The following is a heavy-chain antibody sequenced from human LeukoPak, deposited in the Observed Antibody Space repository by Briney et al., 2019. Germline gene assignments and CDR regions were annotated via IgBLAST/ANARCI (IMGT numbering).Heavy chain of an antibody. V-gene: IGHV3-7*01. D-gene: IGHD6-19*01. CDR2: IKQDGSEK. Sequence: GGSLRLSCAASGFTFSSRGFHWVRQAPGKGLEWVANIKQDGSEKYYVDSVKGRFTISRDNAKNSLYLQMNSLRAEDTAVYYCAYSSGPPYFDYWGQGTLVTVSS. CDR3: AYSSGPPYFDY. J-gene: IGHJ4*02. CDR1: GFTFSSRG.